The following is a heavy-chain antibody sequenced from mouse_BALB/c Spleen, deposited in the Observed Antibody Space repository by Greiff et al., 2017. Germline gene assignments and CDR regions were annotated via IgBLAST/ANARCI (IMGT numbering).Heavy chain of an antibody. CDR3: ARRNLYGYDGFAY. Sequence: EVKLQESGPELVKPGASVKISCKASGYTFTDYNMHWVKQSHGKSLEWIGYIYPYNGGTGYNQKFKSKATLTVDNSSSTAYMELRSLTSEDSAVYYCARRNLYGYDGFAYWGQGTLVTVSA. CDR2: IYPYNGGT. D-gene: IGHD2-2*01. V-gene: IGHV1S29*02. CDR1: GYTFTDYN. J-gene: IGHJ3*01.